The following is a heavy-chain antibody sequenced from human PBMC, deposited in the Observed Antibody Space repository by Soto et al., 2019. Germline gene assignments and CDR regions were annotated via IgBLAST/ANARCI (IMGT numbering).Heavy chain of an antibody. CDR3: AHAAFGEFVGSFGY. D-gene: IGHD3-10*01. CDR2: VYWDDDK. CDR1: GFSLHTHAVG. V-gene: IGHV2-5*02. Sequence: ESGPTLVKPTQTLTLTCTFSGFSLHTHAVGVGWIRQPPGKALEWLALVYWDDDKRYNLFLKSRLAITKDTSKNQVVLTMTNMDPVDTATYYCAHAAFGEFVGSFGYWGQGTLVTVSS. J-gene: IGHJ4*02.